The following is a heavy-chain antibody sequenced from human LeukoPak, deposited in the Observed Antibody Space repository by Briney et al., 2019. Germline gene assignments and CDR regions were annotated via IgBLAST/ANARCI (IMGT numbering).Heavy chain of an antibody. CDR1: GFPFSNYG. Sequence: GGPLRLSCAASGFPFSNYGMNWVPQAPGKGLEWVTAISANGGNTYYADSVKGRFTISRDNSKDTLSLQMNSLRAEDTAVYYCAKERASRLPFDYWGQGTLVTVSS. CDR2: ISANGGNT. J-gene: IGHJ4*02. D-gene: IGHD4-11*01. CDR3: AKERASRLPFDY. V-gene: IGHV3-23*01.